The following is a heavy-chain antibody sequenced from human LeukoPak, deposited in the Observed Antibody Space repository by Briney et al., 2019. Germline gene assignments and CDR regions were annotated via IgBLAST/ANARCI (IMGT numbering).Heavy chain of an antibody. CDR3: AREDYDYVWGSYDSY. Sequence: GGSLRLSCAASGFTFSSYSMNWVRQAPGKGLEWVSSISSSSSYIYYADSVKGRFTISRDNAKNSLYLQMNSLRAEDTAVYYCAREDYDYVWGSYDSYWGQGTLVTVSS. J-gene: IGHJ4*02. V-gene: IGHV3-21*01. D-gene: IGHD3-16*01. CDR1: GFTFSSYS. CDR2: ISSSSSYI.